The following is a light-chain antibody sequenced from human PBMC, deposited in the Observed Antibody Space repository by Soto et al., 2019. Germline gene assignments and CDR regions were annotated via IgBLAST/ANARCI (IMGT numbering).Light chain of an antibody. V-gene: IGLV2-11*01. J-gene: IGLJ2*01. CDR1: SIDVGDNNY. CDR2: DVN. CDR3: CSYAGSYTLV. Sequence: QSALAQPASVSGSPGQSITISCSGSSIDVGDNNYVSWYQHHPGKAPKLLIRDVNKRPSGVPDRFSGSKSGNTASLTISGLQAEDEADYYCCSYAGSYTLVCGGGTQLTVL.